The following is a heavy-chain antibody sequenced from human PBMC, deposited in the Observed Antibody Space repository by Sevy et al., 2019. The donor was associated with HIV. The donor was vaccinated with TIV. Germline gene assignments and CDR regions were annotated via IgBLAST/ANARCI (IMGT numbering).Heavy chain of an antibody. D-gene: IGHD3-22*01. CDR2: ISGSGTRT. Sequence: GGSLRLSCAVSGFSFDSYGMTWVRQAPGKGLEWVSGISGSGTRTYYVDSVKGRFSISRDNSKNRTYLQMKSHRSEDKGFYTLGKGGGGHYDPDEIGYYFYYYNMDVWGKGTTVTVSS. CDR1: GFSFDSYG. V-gene: IGHV3-23*01. CDR3: GKGGGGHYDPDEIGYYFYYYNMDV. J-gene: IGHJ6*03.